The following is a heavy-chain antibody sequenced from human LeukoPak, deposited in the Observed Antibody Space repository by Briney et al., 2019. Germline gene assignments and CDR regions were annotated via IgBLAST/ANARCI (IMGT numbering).Heavy chain of an antibody. V-gene: IGHV3-53*01. D-gene: IGHD4-23*01. CDR1: GFTVSSNY. CDR3: ARESDDYGGNSYYFDY. J-gene: IGHJ4*02. CDR2: IYSGGST. Sequence: GGSLRLSCAASGFTVSSNYMSWVRQAPGKGLEWVSVIYSGGSTHYADSVKGRFTISRDNSKNTLYLQMNSLRAEDTAVYYCARESDDYGGNSYYFDYWGQGTLVTVSS.